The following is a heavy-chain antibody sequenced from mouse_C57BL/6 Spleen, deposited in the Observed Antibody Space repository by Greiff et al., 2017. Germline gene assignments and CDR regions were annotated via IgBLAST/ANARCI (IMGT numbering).Heavy chain of an antibody. Sequence: QFQLQQPGAELAKPGASVKLSCKASGYTFTSYWMHWVKQRPGQGLEWIGYINPSSGYTKYNQKFKDKDTLTADKSSSTAYMQLSSLTYEDSAVYYWARGDSNHPFDYWGQGTTLTVSS. CDR1: GYTFTSYW. CDR2: INPSSGYT. D-gene: IGHD2-5*01. CDR3: ARGDSNHPFDY. J-gene: IGHJ2*01. V-gene: IGHV1-7*01.